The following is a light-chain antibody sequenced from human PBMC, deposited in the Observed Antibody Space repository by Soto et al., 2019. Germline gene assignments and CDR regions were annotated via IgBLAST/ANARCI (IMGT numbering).Light chain of an antibody. CDR3: QQYNNWPRAT. CDR1: QSSNSN. J-gene: IGKJ4*01. V-gene: IGKV3-15*01. CDR2: RAS. Sequence: IVMTQSPATLSVSPGERATLSCRASQSSNSNLAWYQQKPGQAPRLLMFRASIRATGFPARFSGSGSGTEFNITISSLQSEDSAISYCQQYNNWPRATFGGGTKVEIK.